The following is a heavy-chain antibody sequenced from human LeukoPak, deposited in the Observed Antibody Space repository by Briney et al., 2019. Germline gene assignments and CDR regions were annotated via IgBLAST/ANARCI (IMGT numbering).Heavy chain of an antibody. CDR3: ARDRRIVGATSAFDI. Sequence: SETLSLTCTVSGCSISSYYWSWIRQPAGKGLEWIGRIYTSGSTNYNPSLKSRVTISVDTSKNQFSLKLSSVTAADTAVYYCARDRRIVGATSAFDIWGQGTMVTVSS. V-gene: IGHV4-4*07. D-gene: IGHD1-26*01. CDR2: IYTSGST. CDR1: GCSISSYY. J-gene: IGHJ3*02.